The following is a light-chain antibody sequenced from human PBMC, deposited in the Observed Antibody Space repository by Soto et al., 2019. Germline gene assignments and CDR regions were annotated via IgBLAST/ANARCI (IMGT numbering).Light chain of an antibody. CDR1: HDIGNS. CDR3: QKYNGAPPLFT. CDR2: AAS. J-gene: IGKJ3*01. V-gene: IGKV1-27*01. Sequence: DIQMTQSPSSLSASVGDRVTITCRAGHDIGNSLAWYQQKPGQVPKLVIFAASTLQSGVPSRFSGSGSGTDFTLPINSLQREDVATYYCQKYNGAPPLFTFGPGTKVDIK.